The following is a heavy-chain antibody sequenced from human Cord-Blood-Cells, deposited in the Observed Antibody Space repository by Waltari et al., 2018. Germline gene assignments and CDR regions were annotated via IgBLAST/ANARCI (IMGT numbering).Heavy chain of an antibody. Sequence: EVQLVESGGGLVQPGGSLKLSCAASGFTFSGCAMHLVRQASGKGLEWVGRIRSKANSYATAYAASVKGRFTISRDDSKNTAYLQMNSLKTEDTAVYYCTSHTGYFDLWGRGTLVTVSS. CDR2: IRSKANSYAT. CDR1: GFTFSGCA. D-gene: IGHD4-4*01. V-gene: IGHV3-73*02. J-gene: IGHJ2*01. CDR3: TSHTGYFDL.